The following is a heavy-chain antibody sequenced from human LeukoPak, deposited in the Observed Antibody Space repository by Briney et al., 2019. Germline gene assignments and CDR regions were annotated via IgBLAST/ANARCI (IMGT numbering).Heavy chain of an antibody. CDR1: GYNFISYF. Sequence: ASVKVPCKTSGYNFISYFFHWVRPAPGTGLEWMGIISHNTGDSNYAQRFQGRVTMTRDTSTSTVYMELSSLRSEDTAFYYCAREYSGGYFDYWGQGTLVTVSS. CDR2: ISHNTGDS. J-gene: IGHJ4*02. V-gene: IGHV1-46*01. D-gene: IGHD5-12*01. CDR3: AREYSGGYFDY.